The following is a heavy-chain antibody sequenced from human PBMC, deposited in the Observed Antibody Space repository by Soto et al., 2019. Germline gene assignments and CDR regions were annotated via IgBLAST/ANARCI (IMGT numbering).Heavy chain of an antibody. CDR1: GFTFSNAW. D-gene: IGHD3-10*01. J-gene: IGHJ4*02. CDR3: TTPMEGY. CDR2: IKSKTGGGTT. Sequence: PGGSLRLSCAASGFTFSNAWMSWVRQAPGKGLEWVGRIKSKTGGGTTDYAAPVKGRFTISRDDSKNTLYLQMNSLKTEDTAVYYCTTPMEGYWGQGTLVTVSS. V-gene: IGHV3-15*01.